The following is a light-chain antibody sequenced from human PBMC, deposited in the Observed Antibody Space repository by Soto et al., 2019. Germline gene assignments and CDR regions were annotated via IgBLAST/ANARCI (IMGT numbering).Light chain of an antibody. CDR2: DAS. V-gene: IGKV3-11*01. Sequence: EIVLTQSPCTLSLSPGERATLYCRASQSVSSYLAWYQQKPGQAPRLLIYDASNRATGIPARFSGSGSGTDFTLTISSLEPEDFAVYYCQQRSNWPPITFGQGTRLEIK. J-gene: IGKJ5*01. CDR3: QQRSNWPPIT. CDR1: QSVSSY.